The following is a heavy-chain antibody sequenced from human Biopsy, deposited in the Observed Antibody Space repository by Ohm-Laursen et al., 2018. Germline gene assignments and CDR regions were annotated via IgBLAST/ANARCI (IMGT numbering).Heavy chain of an antibody. CDR1: GFTFSSDS. D-gene: IGHD2-8*01. CDR2: INSDASYI. V-gene: IGHV3-21*01. J-gene: IGHJ6*02. CDR3: ARDDGFYARTSGMDV. Sequence: SLRLSCAAPGFTFSSDSVNWVRQAPGKGLEWVSYINSDASYIYYGVSVRGRFTISRDNAKNSVYLQMNSLRVEDTAVYYCARDDGFYARTSGMDVWGQGTTVTVSS.